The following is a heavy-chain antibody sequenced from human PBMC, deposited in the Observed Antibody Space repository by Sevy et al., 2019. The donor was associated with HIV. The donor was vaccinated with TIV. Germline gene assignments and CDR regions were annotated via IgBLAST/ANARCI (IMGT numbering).Heavy chain of an antibody. CDR2: ISYGGIT. J-gene: IGHJ5*02. CDR1: GGSISTSGSY. CDR3: AKIFAH. Sequence: SETLSLTCTVSGGSISTSGSYWGWIRQPPGKGLEWIGDISYGGITNYNPSLRGRVTISRDTSNNRFSLKLSSVTAADTAVYYCAKIFAHWGQGTLVTVSP. V-gene: IGHV4-39*02.